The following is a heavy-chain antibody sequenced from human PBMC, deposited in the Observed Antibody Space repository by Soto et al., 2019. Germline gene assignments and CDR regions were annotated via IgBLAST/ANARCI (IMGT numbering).Heavy chain of an antibody. J-gene: IGHJ6*02. CDR3: ARDRVAAHCYYYGMDV. Sequence: SETLSLTCTVSGGSISSGDYYWSWIRQPPGKGLEWIGYIYYSGSTYYNPSLKSRVTISVDTSKNQFSLKLSSVTAADTAVYYCARDRVAAHCYYYGMDVWGQGTTVTVSS. CDR1: GGSISSGDYY. D-gene: IGHD6-6*01. CDR2: IYYSGST. V-gene: IGHV4-30-4*01.